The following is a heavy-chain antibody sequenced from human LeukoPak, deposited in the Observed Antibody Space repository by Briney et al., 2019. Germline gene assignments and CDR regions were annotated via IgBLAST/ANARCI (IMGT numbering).Heavy chain of an antibody. V-gene: IGHV4-61*02. CDR1: GGSINSGSYY. D-gene: IGHD2-21*02. J-gene: IGHJ4*02. CDR2: IYTSGST. Sequence: PSQTLSLTCTVSGGSINSGSYYLSWIRQPAGKGLEWIGRIYTSGSTDYNPSLKSRVTISVDTSKNQFSLKLSSVTAADTAVYYCARGGYCGGDCYFYYWGQGTLVTVSS. CDR3: ARGGYCGGDCYFYY.